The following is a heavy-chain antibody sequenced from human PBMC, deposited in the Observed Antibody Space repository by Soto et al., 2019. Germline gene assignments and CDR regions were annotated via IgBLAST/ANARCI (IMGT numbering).Heavy chain of an antibody. J-gene: IGHJ6*02. CDR3: AGRCGYSDYICYEMDV. V-gene: IGHV3-23*01. Sequence: VQVLESGGGLEQPGGSLRLSCAASGFIFSSYAMNWVRQAPGKGLEWVSGISGSGGSTKYADFVKGRFTISRDNAKNIVYLQMDNLRVEDTATYFCAGRCGYSDYICYEMDVWGQGTTVTVS. CDR1: GFIFSSYA. CDR2: ISGSGGST. D-gene: IGHD6-25*01.